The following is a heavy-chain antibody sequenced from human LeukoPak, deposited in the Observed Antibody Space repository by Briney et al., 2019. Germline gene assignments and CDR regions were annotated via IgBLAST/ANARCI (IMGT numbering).Heavy chain of an antibody. CDR2: IRTTAEGAKYA. CDR1: GFSFTDYP. J-gene: IGHJ4*02. CDR3: ATEYYNTFDY. Sequence: PGGSLRLSCATSGFSFTDYPMNWVRQAPGKGLEWISNIRTTAEGAKYAYYADSVKGRFTISRDNAKNSLYLQMNSLRAEDTAVYYCATEYYNTFDYWGQGTLVTVSS. D-gene: IGHD2/OR15-2a*01. V-gene: IGHV3-21*05.